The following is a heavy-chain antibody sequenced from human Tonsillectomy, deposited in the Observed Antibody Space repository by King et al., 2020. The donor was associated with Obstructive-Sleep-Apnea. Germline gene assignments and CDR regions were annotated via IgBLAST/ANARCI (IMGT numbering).Heavy chain of an antibody. CDR1: GFTFSSNG. D-gene: IGHD2-15*01. Sequence: VQLVESGGGVVQPGRSLRLSCAASGFTFSSNGMHWVRQAPGKGLEWVAFIRYDGSNEYYADSVKGRFTISRDNSKNTLYLQMNSLRAEDTAVYYCAKDTSAGYCSGGSCYSYSYYGLDVWGQGTTVTVSS. J-gene: IGHJ6*02. CDR3: AKDTSAGYCSGGSCYSYSYYGLDV. CDR2: IRYDGSNE. V-gene: IGHV3-30*02.